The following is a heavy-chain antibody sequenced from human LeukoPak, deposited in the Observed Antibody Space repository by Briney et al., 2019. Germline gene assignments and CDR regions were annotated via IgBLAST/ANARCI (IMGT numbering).Heavy chain of an antibody. J-gene: IGHJ4*02. CDR2: IIPILGIA. D-gene: IGHD3-22*01. V-gene: IGHV1-69*04. CDR1: GGTFSSYA. CDR3: ARTYYYDSSGYPIRAFDY. Sequence: ASVKVSCKASGGTFSSYAISWVRQAPGQGLEWMGRIIPILGIANYAQKFQGRVTITADKSTSTAYMELSSLRSEDTAVYYCARTYYYDSSGYPIRAFDYWGQGTLVTVSS.